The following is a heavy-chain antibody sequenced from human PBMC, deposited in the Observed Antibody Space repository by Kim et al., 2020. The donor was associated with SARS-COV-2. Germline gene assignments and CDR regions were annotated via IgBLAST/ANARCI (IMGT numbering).Heavy chain of an antibody. D-gene: IGHD3-9*01. J-gene: IGHJ3*02. Sequence: SETLSLTCAVSGGSISSSNWWSWVRQPPGKGLEWIGEIYHSGSTNYNPSLKSRVTISVDKSKNQFSLKLSSVTAADTAVYYCARGNVNQVILTGYPNDAFDIWGQGTMVTVSS. CDR2: IYHSGST. V-gene: IGHV4-4*02. CDR1: GGSISSSNW. CDR3: ARGNVNQVILTGYPNDAFDI.